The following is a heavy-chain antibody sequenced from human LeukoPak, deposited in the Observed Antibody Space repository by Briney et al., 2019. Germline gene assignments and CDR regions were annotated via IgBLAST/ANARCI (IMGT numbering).Heavy chain of an antibody. D-gene: IGHD3-10*01. CDR3: VLGSPFDY. Sequence: SGGSLRLSCAASGFTFSSYSMNWVRQAPGKGLEWVSYISSSSRSIYYADSVKGRFTISRDNAINSLSLQMNSLRDEDTAVYYCVLGSPFDYWGQGTLVTVSS. V-gene: IGHV3-48*02. J-gene: IGHJ4*02. CDR1: GFTFSSYS. CDR2: ISSSSRSI.